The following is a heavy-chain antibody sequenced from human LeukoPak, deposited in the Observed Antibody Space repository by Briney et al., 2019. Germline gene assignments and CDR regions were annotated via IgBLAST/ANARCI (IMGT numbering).Heavy chain of an antibody. CDR1: GGSISSYY. J-gene: IGHJ4*02. Sequence: SETLSLTCTVSGGSISSYYWSWIRQPPGKGLEWIGYIYYSGSTNYNPSLKSRVTISVDTSKNQFSLKLSSVTAADTAVYYCARDSGLYYYGSGSYLGYWGQGTLVTVSS. CDR3: ARDSGLYYYGSGSYLGY. CDR2: IYYSGST. V-gene: IGHV4-59*01. D-gene: IGHD3-10*01.